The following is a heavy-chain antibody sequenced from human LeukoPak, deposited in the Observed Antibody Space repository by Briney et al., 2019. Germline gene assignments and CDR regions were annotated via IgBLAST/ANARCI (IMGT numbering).Heavy chain of an antibody. CDR2: IYTSGST. CDR3: AREARDHNDGSGYYNDY. V-gene: IGHV4-4*07. D-gene: IGHD3-22*01. CDR1: GGSIFSYY. J-gene: IGHJ4*02. Sequence: SETLSLTCSVSGGSIFSYYWTWIRQPAGKGLEWIGRIYTSGSTNYNPSLASRVTMSLDTSQNQFSLKLTFLTAADTAVYYCAREARDHNDGSGYYNDYWGQGTLVTVSS.